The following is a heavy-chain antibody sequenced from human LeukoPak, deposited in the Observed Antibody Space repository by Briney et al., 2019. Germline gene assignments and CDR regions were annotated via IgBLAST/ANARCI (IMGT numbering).Heavy chain of an antibody. CDR3: AREKSVVPAAMTDYCYYGMDV. CDR2: IKQDGSEK. V-gene: IGHV3-7*01. J-gene: IGHJ6*02. CDR1: GFTLSSYW. D-gene: IGHD2-2*01. Sequence: GGSLRLSCAASGFTLSSYWMSWVRQAPGKGLEWVANIKQDGSEKYYVDSVKGRFTISRDNAKNSLYLQMNSLRAEDTAVYYCAREKSVVPAAMTDYCYYGMDVWGQGTTVTVSS.